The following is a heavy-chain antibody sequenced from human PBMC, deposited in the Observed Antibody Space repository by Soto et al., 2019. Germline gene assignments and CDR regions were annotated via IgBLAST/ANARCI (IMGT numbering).Heavy chain of an antibody. J-gene: IGHJ4*02. CDR2: ISGDGATT. D-gene: IGHD2-8*01. CDR1: GFTFSRYA. V-gene: IGHV3-23*01. Sequence: EVQLLESGGGLVQPGGSLRLSCAASGFTFSRYALSWVRQAPGQGLAWVSSISGDGATTFYADSVKGRFTASRDNSENTLYLQMNSLRVEDTAVYCCATVPNGIPEASGAWGQGTLVTVSS. CDR3: ATVPNGIPEASGA.